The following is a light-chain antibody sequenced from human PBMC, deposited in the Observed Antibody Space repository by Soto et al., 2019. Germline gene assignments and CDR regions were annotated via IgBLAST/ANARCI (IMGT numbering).Light chain of an antibody. J-gene: IGKJ3*01. Sequence: DIQLTQSPSSLSASVGDRVTITCRASQTISTYLNWYQQIGGKAPKLLIYAASSLHSGVPSRFSGSGSVTDFTLTISSLQPEDFATYYCQQSDSTPFTFGPGTKVDI. CDR1: QTISTY. CDR2: AAS. CDR3: QQSDSTPFT. V-gene: IGKV1-39*01.